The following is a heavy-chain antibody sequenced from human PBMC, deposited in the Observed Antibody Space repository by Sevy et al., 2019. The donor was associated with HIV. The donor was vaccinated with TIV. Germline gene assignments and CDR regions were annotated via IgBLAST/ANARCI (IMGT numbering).Heavy chain of an antibody. Sequence: GGSLRLSCAASGFTFSSYSMNWVRQAPGKGLEWVSSISSSSSYIYYADSVKGRFTRSIDNAKNSLYLQMNSLRAEDTAVYYCARDRYSSSWYAWSPPFGMDVWGQGTTVTVSS. CDR3: ARDRYSSSWYAWSPPFGMDV. CDR2: ISSSSSYI. D-gene: IGHD6-13*01. V-gene: IGHV3-21*01. CDR1: GFTFSSYS. J-gene: IGHJ6*02.